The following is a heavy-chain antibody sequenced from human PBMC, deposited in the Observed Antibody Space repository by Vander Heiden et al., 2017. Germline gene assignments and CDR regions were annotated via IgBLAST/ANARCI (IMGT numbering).Heavy chain of an antibody. CDR3: RRAARSGHPGAFDI. J-gene: IGHJ3*02. D-gene: IGHD1-26*01. V-gene: IGHV3-13*01. CDR2: IGITGDT. Sequence: EVHLVESGAVSVQPGGPLSLSCAAPGSTFSRYDMHWVRQVTGEGLEWVSAIGITGDTYYAGSVKGRFTISRENARNAMYLQMNSMRAGDTGVYYCRRAARSGHPGAFDIWGRGTLVTVSS. CDR1: GSTFSRYD.